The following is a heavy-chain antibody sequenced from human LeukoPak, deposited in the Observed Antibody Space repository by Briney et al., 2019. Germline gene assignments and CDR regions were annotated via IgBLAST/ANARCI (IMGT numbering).Heavy chain of an antibody. V-gene: IGHV4-61*02. CDR3: AIYYGDYRYYFDY. D-gene: IGHD4-17*01. CDR1: GGSISSGSYY. CDR2: IHSSGNT. Sequence: SQTLSLTCTVSGGSISSGSYYWSWIRQPAGKGLEWIGRIHSSGNTNYNPALKSRVTISVDTSKNQFSLKLRSVTAADTAVYYCAIYYGDYRYYFDYWGQGTLVTVSS. J-gene: IGHJ4*02.